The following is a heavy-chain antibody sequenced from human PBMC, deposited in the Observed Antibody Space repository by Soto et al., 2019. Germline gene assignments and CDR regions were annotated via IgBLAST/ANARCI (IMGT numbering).Heavy chain of an antibody. CDR3: XKSGVPQIVVSFFDL. D-gene: IGHD3-22*01. CDR2: INPSGGTI. J-gene: IGHJ2*01. Sequence: QVQLVQSGAEVKKPGASVKVSCKASGYTFTNYYIHWVRQAPGQGLEWMGTINPSGGTISYAQKFQXRVTXTRDTSTSXXXMXXXXXXXXXXXXXXXXKSGVPQIVVSFFDLWGRGXLVTVSS. V-gene: IGHV1-46*01. CDR1: GYTFTNYY.